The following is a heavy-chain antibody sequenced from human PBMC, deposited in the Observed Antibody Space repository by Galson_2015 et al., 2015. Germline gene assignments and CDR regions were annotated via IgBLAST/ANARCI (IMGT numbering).Heavy chain of an antibody. CDR3: ARVGLGELLFNYFDY. Sequence: SLRLSCAASGFTFSSYAMHWVRQAPGKGLEWVAVISYDGSNKYYADSVKGRFTISRDNSKNTLYLQMNSLRAEDTAVYYCARVGLGELLFNYFDYWGQATLVTVSS. V-gene: IGHV3-30-3*01. J-gene: IGHJ4*02. D-gene: IGHD3-16*01. CDR2: ISYDGSNK. CDR1: GFTFSSYA.